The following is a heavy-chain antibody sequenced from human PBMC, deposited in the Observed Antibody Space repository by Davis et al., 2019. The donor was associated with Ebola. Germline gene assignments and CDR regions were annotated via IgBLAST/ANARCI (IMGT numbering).Heavy chain of an antibody. CDR2: IYHSGHT. D-gene: IGHD6-19*01. V-gene: IGHV4-59*01. J-gene: IGHJ4*02. Sequence: SETLSLTCTVSGGSISGYYWTWIRQPPGKRLEWIGYIYHSGHTNSNPSLKSRVTISVDTSKNQFSLRLSPVTAADTAVYYCAGAGFSSGWNFDFWGQGTLVTVSS. CDR1: GGSISGYY. CDR3: AGAGFSSGWNFDF.